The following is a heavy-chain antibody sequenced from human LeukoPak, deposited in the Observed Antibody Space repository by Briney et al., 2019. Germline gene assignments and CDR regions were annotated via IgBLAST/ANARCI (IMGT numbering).Heavy chain of an antibody. Sequence: SETLSLTCTVSGGSISSYYWSWIRQPPGKGLEWIGYIYYSGSTNYNPSLKSRVTISVDTSKNQLSLKLSSVTAADTAVYYCARGRGYSYGYWAYWGQGTLVTVSS. V-gene: IGHV4-59*01. CDR2: IYYSGST. D-gene: IGHD5-18*01. CDR1: GGSISSYY. J-gene: IGHJ4*02. CDR3: ARGRGYSYGYWAY.